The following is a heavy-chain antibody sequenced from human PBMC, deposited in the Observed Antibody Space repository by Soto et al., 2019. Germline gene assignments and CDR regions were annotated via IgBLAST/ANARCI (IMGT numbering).Heavy chain of an antibody. V-gene: IGHV1-8*01. D-gene: IGHD1-26*01. CDR3: AREKVGALDY. CDR1: GYTFTSYD. J-gene: IGHJ4*02. Sequence: QVKLVQSGAEVKKPGASVKASCTPSGYTFTSYDINWVRQAPGQGLEWMGWMNPNSGNTGYAQKFQGRVTMTRNTSINTAYMELSSLRSEDTAVYYCAREKVGALDYWGQGTLVTVSS. CDR2: MNPNSGNT.